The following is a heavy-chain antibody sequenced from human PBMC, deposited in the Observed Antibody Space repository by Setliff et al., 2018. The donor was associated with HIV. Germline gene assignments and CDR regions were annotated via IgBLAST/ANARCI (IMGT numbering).Heavy chain of an antibody. CDR3: ARAIRYYDSSGYYLDV. Sequence: LSEVSIHWVRQAPGKGLEWMGYFDPQDGETVYAQKFQGRVTMTSDTSTSTAYMELSSLTSDDTAVYYCARAIRYYDSSGYYLDVWGKGTTVTV. D-gene: IGHD3-22*01. CDR2: FDPQDGET. CDR1: LSEVS. J-gene: IGHJ6*03. V-gene: IGHV1-24*01.